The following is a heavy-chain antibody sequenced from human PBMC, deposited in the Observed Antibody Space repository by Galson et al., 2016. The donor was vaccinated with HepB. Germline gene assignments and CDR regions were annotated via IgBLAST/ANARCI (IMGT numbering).Heavy chain of an antibody. CDR3: ARVRGTGWYFDF. Sequence: SLRLSCAASGFTFRDYGMSWVRQAPGKGLDWVSYISSGGGTIYYADSVKGRFTISRDNAKNSLHLQMNSLRDEDTAVYYCARVRGTGWYFDFWGQGTLVTVSS. CDR1: GFTFRDYG. J-gene: IGHJ4*02. V-gene: IGHV3-48*02. D-gene: IGHD6-19*01. CDR2: ISSGGGTI.